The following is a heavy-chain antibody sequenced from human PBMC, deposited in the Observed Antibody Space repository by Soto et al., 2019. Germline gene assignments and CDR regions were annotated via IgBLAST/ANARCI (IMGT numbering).Heavy chain of an antibody. CDR2: IHYSGST. CDR1: GGSISSYN. CDR3: ARAASSGTYLRVYYFDY. D-gene: IGHD1-26*01. V-gene: IGHV4-59*01. Sequence: SETLSLTCTVSGGSISSYNWIWIRQSPGKGLECIGYIHYSGSTNYNPSLKSRVTISVDRSKNQFSLKVSSVTAADTALYFCARAASSGTYLRVYYFDYWGQGNLVTVSS. J-gene: IGHJ4*02.